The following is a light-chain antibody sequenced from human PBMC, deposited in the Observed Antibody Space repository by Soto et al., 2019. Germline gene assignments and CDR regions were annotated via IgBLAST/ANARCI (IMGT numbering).Light chain of an antibody. V-gene: IGLV2-11*01. J-gene: IGLJ1*01. CDR2: DVI. CDR1: SSDVGRYNF. Sequence: QSVLTQPRSVSGSPGQSVTISCTGTSSDVGRYNFVSWYQQHPDKAPKLMIYDVIKRPSGVPDRFSGSKSGNTASLTIYGLQAKDEADYHCCSYAGSYTHVFGTGTRSP. CDR3: CSYAGSYTHV.